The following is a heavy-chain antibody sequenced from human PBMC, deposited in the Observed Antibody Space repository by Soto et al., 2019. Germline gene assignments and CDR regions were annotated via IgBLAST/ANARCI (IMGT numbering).Heavy chain of an antibody. CDR3: TRGYSSGYRIDY. V-gene: IGHV1-3*01. CDR1: GYTFTSYA. CDR2: INAGNGNT. Sequence: ASVKVSCKASGYTFTSYAMQWVRQAPGQRLEWMGWINAGNGNTKYSQKFQGRVTITRDTSASTAYMELSSLRSEDTAVYYCTRGYSSGYRIDYWGQGTLVTVS. D-gene: IGHD5-12*01. J-gene: IGHJ4*02.